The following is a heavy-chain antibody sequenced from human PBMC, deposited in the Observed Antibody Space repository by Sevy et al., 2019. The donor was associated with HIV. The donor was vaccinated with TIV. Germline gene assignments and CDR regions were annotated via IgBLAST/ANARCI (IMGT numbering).Heavy chain of an antibody. CDR2: MSYDGSYK. CDR1: GFTFSSHG. CDR3: ARDSGYSINWYPAY. J-gene: IGHJ4*02. D-gene: IGHD6-13*01. V-gene: IGHV3-30*03. Sequence: GGSLRLSCAASGFTFSSHGMHWVRQAPGKGLEWVAVMSYDGSYKSYGDSVKGRFTISRDDSKNTLYLQMNSLRPEDTAMHYCARDSGYSINWYPAYWGQGTLVTVSS.